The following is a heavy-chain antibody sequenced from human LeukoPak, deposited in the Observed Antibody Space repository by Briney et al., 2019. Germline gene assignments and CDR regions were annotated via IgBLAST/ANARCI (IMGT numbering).Heavy chain of an antibody. J-gene: IGHJ4*02. V-gene: IGHV4-34*01. Sequence: GSLRLSCAASGFTFSNAWMSWVRQAPGKGLEWIGEINHSGSTNYNPSLKSRVTISVDTSKNQFSLKLSSVTAADTAVYYCARGASRWGQGTLVTVSS. CDR1: GFTFSNAW. CDR3: ARGASR. CDR2: INHSGST.